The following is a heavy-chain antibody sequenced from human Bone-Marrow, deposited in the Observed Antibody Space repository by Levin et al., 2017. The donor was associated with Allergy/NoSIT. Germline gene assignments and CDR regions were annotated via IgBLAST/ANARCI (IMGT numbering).Heavy chain of an antibody. Sequence: GGSLRLSCAASGFTFRSFAMHWVRQAPGKGLEWVAVISYDGSERYYAASVKGRFTISRDISKNTLYLQMNSLKPADTALYFCARGEADESTGFYYATTPFDIWGQGTMVTVSS. CDR3: ARGEADESTGFYYATTPFDI. CDR1: GFTFRSFA. D-gene: IGHD3-22*01. V-gene: IGHV3-30-3*01. CDR2: ISYDGSER. J-gene: IGHJ3*02.